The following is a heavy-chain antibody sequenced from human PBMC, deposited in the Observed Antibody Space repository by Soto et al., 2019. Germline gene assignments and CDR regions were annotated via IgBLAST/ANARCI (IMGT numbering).Heavy chain of an antibody. CDR3: ARVTMVRGVTFDY. Sequence: SETLSLTCTVSGGSISSSSYYWGWIRQPPGKGLEWIGSIYYSGSTYYNPSLKSRVTISVDTSKNQFSLKLSSVTAADTAVYYCARVTMVRGVTFDYWGQGTLVTVSS. CDR2: IYYSGST. D-gene: IGHD3-10*01. CDR1: GGSISSSSYY. V-gene: IGHV4-39*01. J-gene: IGHJ4*02.